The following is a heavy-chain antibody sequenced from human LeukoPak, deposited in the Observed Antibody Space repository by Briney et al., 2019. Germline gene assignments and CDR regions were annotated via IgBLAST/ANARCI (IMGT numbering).Heavy chain of an antibody. D-gene: IGHD1-7*01. CDR2: LRYDGSNK. V-gene: IGHV3-30*02. J-gene: IGHJ4*02. CDR3: AKGPNWNYDPRVYIDY. Sequence: PGGSLRLSCAASGFTFSGYGMHWVRQAPGKGLEWVAFLRYDGSNKYYADSVKGRFTISRDNSKNTLYLQMNSLKTEDTAVYYCAKGPNWNYDPRVYIDYWGQGTLVTVSS. CDR1: GFTFSGYG.